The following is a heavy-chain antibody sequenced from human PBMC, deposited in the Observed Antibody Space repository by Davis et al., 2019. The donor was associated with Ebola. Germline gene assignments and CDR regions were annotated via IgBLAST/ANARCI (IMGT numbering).Heavy chain of an antibody. J-gene: IGHJ4*02. Sequence: GESLKISCKGSGYSFTSYWIGWVRQVPGKGLDCMGIIYPGDADTRYNPSFQGHVTISADKSTNTALLQWRSLTASDTAIYYCARLGYCSRGICSAFDSWGQGTLVTVSS. CDR3: ARLGYCSRGICSAFDS. D-gene: IGHD2-15*01. V-gene: IGHV5-51*01. CDR1: GYSFTSYW. CDR2: IYPGDADT.